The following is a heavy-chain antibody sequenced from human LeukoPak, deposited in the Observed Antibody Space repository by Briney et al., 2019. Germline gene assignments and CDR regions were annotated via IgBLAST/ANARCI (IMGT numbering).Heavy chain of an antibody. J-gene: IGHJ6*03. CDR2: IYYSGST. CDR3: ARDTREGNYYYYYYMDV. CDR1: GYSISSGYY. V-gene: IGHV4-38-2*02. Sequence: SETLSLTCTVSGYSISSGYYWGWIRQPPGKGLEWIGYIYYSGSTNYNPSLKSRVTISVDTSKNQFSLKLGSVTAADTAVYYCARDTREGNYYYYYYMDVWGKGTTVTISS.